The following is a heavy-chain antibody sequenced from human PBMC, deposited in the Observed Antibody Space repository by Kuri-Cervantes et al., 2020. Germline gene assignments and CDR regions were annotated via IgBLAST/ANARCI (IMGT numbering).Heavy chain of an antibody. CDR1: GYTFTSYA. Sequence: ASVKVSCKASGYTFTSYAMHWVRQAPGQRLEWMGWINAGNGNTKYSQKFQGRVTITRDTSASTAYMELSSLRSEDTAVYYCARDGGKLGYCSGGSCHDAFDIWGQGTMVTVSS. CDR2: INAGNGNT. J-gene: IGHJ3*02. D-gene: IGHD2-15*01. CDR3: ARDGGKLGYCSGGSCHDAFDI. V-gene: IGHV1-3*01.